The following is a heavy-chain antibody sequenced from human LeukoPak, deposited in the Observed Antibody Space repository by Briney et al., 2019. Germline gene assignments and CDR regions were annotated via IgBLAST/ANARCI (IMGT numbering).Heavy chain of an antibody. CDR1: GGSFSDYY. J-gene: IGHJ4*02. V-gene: IGHV4-34*01. CDR3: ARHRSGWLQSSFDY. D-gene: IGHD5-24*01. CDR2: IYYSGSS. Sequence: SETLSLTCAVYGGSFSDYYWSWIRQTPGKGLEWIGSIYYSGSSFDNPALKSRVTISVDTSKNQFSLKLSSVTAADTAVYYCARHRSGWLQSSFDYWGQGTLVTVSS.